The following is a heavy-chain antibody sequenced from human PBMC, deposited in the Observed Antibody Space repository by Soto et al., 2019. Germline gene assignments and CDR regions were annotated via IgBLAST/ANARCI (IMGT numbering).Heavy chain of an antibody. V-gene: IGHV4-39*01. Sequence: QLQLHESGPGLVKPSETLSLTCSVSGDSINRDTYYWGWIRQPPGKGLEWIGSSYYRGNTYYNPSLQTRVTISLVKPKSLFCLNLSLVTAADAAVYFCASLEGLATISYYFDFWGQGALGVVSP. CDR2: SYYRGNT. D-gene: IGHD3-9*01. J-gene: IGHJ4*02. CDR1: GDSINRDTYY. CDR3: ASLEGLATISYYFDF.